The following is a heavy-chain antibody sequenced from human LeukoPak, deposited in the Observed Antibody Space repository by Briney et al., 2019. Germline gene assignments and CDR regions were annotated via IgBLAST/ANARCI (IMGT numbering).Heavy chain of an antibody. CDR2: IYYSGST. CDR1: GGSISSYY. J-gene: IGHJ5*02. D-gene: IGHD3-3*01. Sequence: SETLSLTCTVSGGSISSYYWSWIRQPPGKGLEWIGYIYYSGSTNYNPSLKSRVTISVDTSKNQFSLKLSSVTAADTAVYYCARRYYDFWSGYPHWFDPWGQGTLVTVSS. CDR3: ARRYYDFWSGYPHWFDP. V-gene: IGHV4-59*01.